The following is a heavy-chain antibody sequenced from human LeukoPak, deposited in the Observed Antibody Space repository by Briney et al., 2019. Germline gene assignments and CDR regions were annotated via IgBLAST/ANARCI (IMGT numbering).Heavy chain of an antibody. J-gene: IGHJ4*02. V-gene: IGHV3-11*04. Sequence: GGSLRLSCAASGFTFSDDYMRWIRHAPGGGVEGVSYIRSIVSTIYFADSVKGRFTISRDNAKNSLYLQMSSLRAEDTAVYYCASRLYSSGSFDYWGQGTLVTVSS. CDR1: GFTFSDDY. CDR2: IRSIVSTI. D-gene: IGHD6-19*01. CDR3: ASRLYSSGSFDY.